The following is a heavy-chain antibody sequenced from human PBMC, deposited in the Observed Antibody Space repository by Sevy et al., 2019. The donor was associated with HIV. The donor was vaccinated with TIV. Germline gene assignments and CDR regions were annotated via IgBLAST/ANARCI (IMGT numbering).Heavy chain of an antibody. CDR2: IYHSGST. CDR3: ARVSGNIAVAAPRLYYFDY. CDR1: GYSISSGYY. Sequence: SETLSLTCAVSGYSISSGYYWGWIRQPPGKGLEWIGSIYHSGSTYYNPSLKSRVTISVDTSKNQFSLKLSSVTAADTAVYYCARVSGNIAVAAPRLYYFDYWGQGTLVTVSS. J-gene: IGHJ4*02. V-gene: IGHV4-38-2*01. D-gene: IGHD6-19*01.